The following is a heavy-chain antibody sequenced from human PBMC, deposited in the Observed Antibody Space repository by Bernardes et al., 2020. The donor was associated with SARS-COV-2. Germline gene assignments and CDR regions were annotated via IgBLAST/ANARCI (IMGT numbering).Heavy chain of an antibody. D-gene: IGHD5-12*01. J-gene: IGHJ4*02. V-gene: IGHV3-23*01. CDR2: ISGSGGST. CDR3: ATSRGYDSDYFDY. Sequence: GGSLRLSCAASGFTFSSYAMSWVRQAPGKGLEWVSAISGSGGSTYYADSVKGRFTISRDNSKNTLYLQMNSLRAEDTAVYYCATSRGYDSDYFDYWGQGTLVTVSS. CDR1: GFTFSSYA.